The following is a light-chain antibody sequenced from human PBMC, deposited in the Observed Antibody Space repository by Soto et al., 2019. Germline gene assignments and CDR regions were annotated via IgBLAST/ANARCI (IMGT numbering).Light chain of an antibody. CDR2: GAS. V-gene: IGKV3-15*01. CDR1: QSVTSN. CDR3: QHYYNWPWT. J-gene: IGKJ1*01. Sequence: IVMTQSPATLSVSPGDRATLSCRASQSVTSNLAWYQERPGQSPRLLMYGASTREADIPDKFSGSRSGIEFTLTIDGLQSEDFAVYYCQHYYNWPWTFGQGTKVDIK.